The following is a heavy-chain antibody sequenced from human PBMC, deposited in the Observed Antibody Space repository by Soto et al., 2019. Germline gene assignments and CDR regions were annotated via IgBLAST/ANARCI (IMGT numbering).Heavy chain of an antibody. Sequence: GGSLRLSCAASGFSVRSSQMSWVRQAPGKGLERVSIIFSDGTTHYGVSVKGRFTISRDSARNTVYLQMNGLRVDDTAVYYCAKARSPLHVWSYYDSDGGFQHWGQGTLVTVSS. V-gene: IGHV3-53*01. J-gene: IGHJ1*01. CDR1: GFSVRSSQ. CDR2: IFSDGTT. CDR3: AKARSPLHVWSYYDSDGGFQH. D-gene: IGHD3-22*01.